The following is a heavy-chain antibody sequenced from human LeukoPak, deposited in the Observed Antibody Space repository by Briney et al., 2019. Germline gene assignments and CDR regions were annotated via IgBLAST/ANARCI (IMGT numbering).Heavy chain of an antibody. J-gene: IGHJ4*02. CDR3: ARFTLAPRNYFDQ. Sequence: SETLSLTCTVSGGSISCYYWSWLRQPAGKGLEWIGRIYTSGSTNYNPSLKSRVTMSVDTSKNQFSLKLNSVNAADTAVYYCARFTLAPRNYFDQGAQETLVPVSS. CDR1: GGSISCYY. V-gene: IGHV4-4*07. CDR2: IYTSGST. D-gene: IGHD3-16*01.